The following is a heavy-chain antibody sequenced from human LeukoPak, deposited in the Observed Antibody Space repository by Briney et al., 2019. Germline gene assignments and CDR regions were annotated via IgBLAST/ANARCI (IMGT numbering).Heavy chain of an antibody. V-gene: IGHV1-8*01. J-gene: IGHJ4*02. CDR1: GYTFTSYD. CDR2: MNPNSGNT. CDR3: ARGFRSDSSGRKFDY. D-gene: IGHD3-22*01. Sequence: ASVKVSCKASGYTFTSYDINWVRQATGQGLEWMGWMNPNSGNTGYAQKFQGRLTMTRNTSISTAYMELSSLSSEDTAMYYCARGFRSDSSGRKFDYWGQGAMVTVSS.